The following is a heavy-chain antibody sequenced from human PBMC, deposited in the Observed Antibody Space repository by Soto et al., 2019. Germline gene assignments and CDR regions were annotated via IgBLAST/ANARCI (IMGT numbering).Heavy chain of an antibody. Sequence: QVQLVQSGAEVKKPGSSVKVSCQASGGTFNSYTITWVRQAPGQGLEWMGRIIPILGIPKYAKTFQGRVTITAHISTSTVYMGLSSLKSEDTAVYYCARTAAVYSHNMHPAEIFQRWGQGTLITVSS. CDR3: ARTAAVYSHNMHPAEIFQR. D-gene: IGHD5-12*01. CDR1: GGTFNSYT. J-gene: IGHJ1*01. V-gene: IGHV1-69*02. CDR2: IIPILGIP.